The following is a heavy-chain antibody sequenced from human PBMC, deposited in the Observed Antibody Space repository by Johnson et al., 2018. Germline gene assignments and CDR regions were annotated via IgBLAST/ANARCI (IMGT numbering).Heavy chain of an antibody. CDR3: GRERRWGIQLYYYYYGMDV. V-gene: IGHV3-30*03. D-gene: IGHD5-18*01. J-gene: IGHJ6*02. CDR2: ISYDGSNK. Sequence: QVQLVQSGGGVVQPGRSLRLSCAASGFTFSSYGMHWVRQAPGKGLEWVAVISYDGSNKYYADSVKGRFTISRDNSKNTLYLQMNSLRAEDTAVYYCGRERRWGIQLYYYYYGMDVWGQGTTVTVSS. CDR1: GFTFSSYG.